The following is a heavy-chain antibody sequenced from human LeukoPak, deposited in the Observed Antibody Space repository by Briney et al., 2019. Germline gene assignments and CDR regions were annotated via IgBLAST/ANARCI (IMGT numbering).Heavy chain of an antibody. D-gene: IGHD3-22*01. CDR1: GGSISSGGYS. CDR2: IYHSGST. V-gene: IGHV4-30-2*01. CDR3: ARADITMMVDF. Sequence: SQTLSLTCAVSGGSISSGGYSWSWIRQPPGKGLEWIGYIYHSGSTYYNSSLKSRVTISVDRSKNQFSLKLSSVTAADTAVYYCARADITMMVDFWGQGTLVTVSS. J-gene: IGHJ4*02.